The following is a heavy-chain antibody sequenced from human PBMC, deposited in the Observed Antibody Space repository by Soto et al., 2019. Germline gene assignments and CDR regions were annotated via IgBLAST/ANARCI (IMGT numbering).Heavy chain of an antibody. CDR2: MNPNSGNT. CDR1: GYTFTSYD. J-gene: IGHJ6*03. Sequence: QVQLVQSGAEVKKPGASVKVSCKASGYTFTSYDINWVRQATGQGLEWMGWMNPNSGNTGYAQKFQGRVTMTRNTSRSTAYMELSSLRSEDTAVYYCAREPYYDFWSGYKSYYYYYMDVWGKGTTVTVSS. D-gene: IGHD3-3*01. V-gene: IGHV1-8*01. CDR3: AREPYYDFWSGYKSYYYYYMDV.